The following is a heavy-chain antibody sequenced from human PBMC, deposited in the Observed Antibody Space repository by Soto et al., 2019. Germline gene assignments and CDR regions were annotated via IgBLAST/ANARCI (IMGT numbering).Heavy chain of an antibody. CDR3: RAALATRGTYFQY. CDR1: GFMFSDFG. CDR2: ISLDGRNK. D-gene: IGHD1-1*01. Sequence: PGGSLRLSCAASGFMFSDFGMHWVRKAPGKGLEWVAVISLDGRNKYYADSVEGRFTISRDNSKKTLHLQMNSLGPDDTAVYYCRAALATRGTYFQYWGQGTLVTVSS. J-gene: IGHJ4*02. V-gene: IGHV3-30*03.